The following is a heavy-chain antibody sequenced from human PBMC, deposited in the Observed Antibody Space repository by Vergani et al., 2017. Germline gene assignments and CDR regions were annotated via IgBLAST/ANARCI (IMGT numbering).Heavy chain of an antibody. CDR2: ISSNGGST. CDR1: GFAFSTYA. J-gene: IGHJ4*02. V-gene: IGHV3-64*04. Sequence: VQLVESGGGLVQPGGSLRLSCSASGFAFSTYAMHWVRQAPGKGLEYVSVISSNGGSTYYADSVKGRFTISRDNSKNTLYLQMNSLRAEDTAVYYCARKRRTYYFDYWGQGTLVTVSS. D-gene: IGHD1-1*01. CDR3: ARKRRTYYFDY.